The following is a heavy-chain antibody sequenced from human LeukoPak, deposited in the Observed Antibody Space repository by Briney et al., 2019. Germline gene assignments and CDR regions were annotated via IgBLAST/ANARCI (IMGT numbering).Heavy chain of an antibody. CDR3: ASRIAAAAIDY. Sequence: PGGSLRLSCAASGFTFSSYAMTWVRQAPGKGLEWVSTIGGNGGGTYYADSVKGRFTISRDNSKNTLYLQMNSLRAEDTAVYYCASRIAAAAIDYWGQGTLVTVSS. V-gene: IGHV3-23*01. D-gene: IGHD6-13*01. CDR1: GFTFSSYA. CDR2: IGGNGGGT. J-gene: IGHJ4*02.